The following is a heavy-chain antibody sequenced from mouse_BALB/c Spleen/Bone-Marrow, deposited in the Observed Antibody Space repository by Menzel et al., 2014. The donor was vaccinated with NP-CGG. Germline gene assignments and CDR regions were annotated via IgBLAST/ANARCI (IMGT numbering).Heavy chain of an antibody. Sequence: EVQLQQSGGGLVQPGGSLELSCAASGFTFSSYGMSWVRQTPDKRLELVASINSNGGSTYYPDSVKGRFTISRDNAKNTLSLQMSSLKSEDTAMYYCARGNYGNYVDYFDYWGQGTTLTVSS. D-gene: IGHD2-1*01. CDR3: ARGNYGNYVDYFDY. V-gene: IGHV5-6-3*01. CDR1: GFTFSSYG. CDR2: INSNGGST. J-gene: IGHJ2*01.